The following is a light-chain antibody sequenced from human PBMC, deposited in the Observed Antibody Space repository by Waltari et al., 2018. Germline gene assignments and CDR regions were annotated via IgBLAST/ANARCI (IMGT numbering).Light chain of an antibody. J-gene: IGLJ3*02. Sequence: QTVVTQEPSFSVSPGGTVTLTCGLTSDSVSTTYYPSWYQQTPGQPPRTPNTNTNTRSSGVPDRFSGSILGGKAALTITGAQADDESDYYCVLYVGYGIWAFGGGTKLTVL. CDR2: NTN. CDR3: VLYVGYGIWA. V-gene: IGLV8-61*01. CDR1: SDSVSTTYY.